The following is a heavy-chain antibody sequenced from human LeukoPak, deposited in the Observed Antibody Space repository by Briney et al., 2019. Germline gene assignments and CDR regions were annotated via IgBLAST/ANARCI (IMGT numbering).Heavy chain of an antibody. CDR2: ISGSGGST. CDR1: GFTFSSYA. J-gene: IGHJ4*02. CDR3: AKGGYSYGLTRSDY. Sequence: GGSLRLSCAASGFTFSSYAMSWVRQAPGKGLEWVSAISGSGGSTYYADSVKGRFTISRDNSKNTLYLQMNSLRAEDTAVYYCAKGGYSYGLTRSDYWGQGTLVTVSS. D-gene: IGHD5-18*01. V-gene: IGHV3-23*01.